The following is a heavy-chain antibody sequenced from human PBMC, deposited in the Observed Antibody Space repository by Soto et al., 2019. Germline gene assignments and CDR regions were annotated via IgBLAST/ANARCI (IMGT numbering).Heavy chain of an antibody. D-gene: IGHD3-22*01. Sequence: GESLKIACKGSGYIFTSYWIGWVRQMPGKGLEWMGIIYPGDSDTRHSPSFQGQVTISADKSISTAYLQWSSLKASDTAMYYCARHALSDSSGYYYFSGYYFYGMDVWGQGTTVTVSS. CDR2: IYPGDSDT. CDR1: GYIFTSYW. CDR3: ARHALSDSSGYYYFSGYYFYGMDV. J-gene: IGHJ6*01. V-gene: IGHV5-51*01.